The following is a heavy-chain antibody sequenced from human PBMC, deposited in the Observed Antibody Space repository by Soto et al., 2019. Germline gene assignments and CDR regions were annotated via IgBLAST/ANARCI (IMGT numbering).Heavy chain of an antibody. J-gene: IGHJ4*02. Sequence: SETLSLTCAVYGGSFSGYYWSWIRQPPGKGLEWIGEINHSGSTNYNPSLKSRVTISVDTSKNQFSLKLSSVTAADTAVYYCVKDSRDNMVRGVTIPPGYWGQGTLVTVSS. CDR2: INHSGST. CDR3: VKDSRDNMVRGVTIPPGY. D-gene: IGHD3-10*01. CDR1: GGSFSGYY. V-gene: IGHV4-34*01.